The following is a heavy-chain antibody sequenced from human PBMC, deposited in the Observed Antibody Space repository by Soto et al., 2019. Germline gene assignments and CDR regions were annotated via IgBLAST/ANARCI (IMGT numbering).Heavy chain of an antibody. CDR1: GFTFSTYT. V-gene: IGHV3-23*01. CDR2: ISGSGGHT. Sequence: EVQLLESGGGLVQPGGSMRLSCAVSGFTFSTYTMTWLRQAPGEGLEWVSSISGSGGHTYYADSVKGRLIVSRDNSKNALYLQINSLRAEDTAVYYCAKDGTYSSSWPYYFDHWGQGTLVTVSS. D-gene: IGHD6-13*01. J-gene: IGHJ4*02. CDR3: AKDGTYSSSWPYYFDH.